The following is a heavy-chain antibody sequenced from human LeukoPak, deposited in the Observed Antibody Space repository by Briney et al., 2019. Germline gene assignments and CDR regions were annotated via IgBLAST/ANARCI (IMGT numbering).Heavy chain of an antibody. J-gene: IGHJ6*02. CDR2: INPNSGGT. CDR1: GYTFTGYY. Sequence: ASVKVSCKASGYTFTGYYMHWVRQAPGQGLEWMGRINPNSGGTNYAQKFQGRVTMTRDTSTSTAYMELSRLRSDDTAVYYCARLIRSYGRYYYYGMDVWGQGTTVTVSS. V-gene: IGHV1-2*06. D-gene: IGHD1-26*01. CDR3: ARLIRSYGRYYYYGMDV.